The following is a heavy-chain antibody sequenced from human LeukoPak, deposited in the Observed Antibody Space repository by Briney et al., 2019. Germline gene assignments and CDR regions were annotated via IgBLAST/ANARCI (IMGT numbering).Heavy chain of an antibody. Sequence: GGSLRLSCAASGFTFTSYTMNWVRQAPGKGLEWVSSISSSSSYIYYADSVKGRFTISRDNAKNSLYLQMNSLRAEDTAVYYCARDHGITIFMGVWGKGTTVTVSS. D-gene: IGHD3-3*01. CDR1: GFTFTSYT. CDR2: ISSSSSYI. CDR3: ARDHGITIFMGV. J-gene: IGHJ6*04. V-gene: IGHV3-21*01.